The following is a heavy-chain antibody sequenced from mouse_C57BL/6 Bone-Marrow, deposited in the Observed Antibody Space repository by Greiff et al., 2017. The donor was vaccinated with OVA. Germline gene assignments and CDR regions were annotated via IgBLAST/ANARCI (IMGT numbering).Heavy chain of an antibody. Sequence: EVMLVESGGGLVKPGGSLKLSCAASGFTFSSYAMSWVRQTPEKRLEWVAYISSGGDYIYYADTVKGRFTISRDNARNTLYLQMSSLKSEDTAMYYCTRGRVTAFAYWGQGTLVTVSA. CDR3: TRGRVTAFAY. D-gene: IGHD2-2*01. CDR1: GFTFSSYA. CDR2: ISSGGDYI. V-gene: IGHV5-9-1*02. J-gene: IGHJ3*01.